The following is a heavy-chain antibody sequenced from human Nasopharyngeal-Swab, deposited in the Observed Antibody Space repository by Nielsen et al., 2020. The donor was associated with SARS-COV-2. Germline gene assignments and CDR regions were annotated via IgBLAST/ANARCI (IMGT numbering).Heavy chain of an antibody. CDR1: GFSITYRF. Sequence: SVPVSCKASGFSITYRFLHWMRPAPSQALEWMGWITPFNGNAKYAQKFQGRVSITRDGSRTTASLELSSLRPDDTAMYFCSSGQCINGLCNPTDGLDVWGQGTSVTVS. CDR2: ITPFNGNA. J-gene: IGHJ6*02. V-gene: IGHV1-45*02. CDR3: SSGQCINGLCNPTDGLDV. D-gene: IGHD2-8*01.